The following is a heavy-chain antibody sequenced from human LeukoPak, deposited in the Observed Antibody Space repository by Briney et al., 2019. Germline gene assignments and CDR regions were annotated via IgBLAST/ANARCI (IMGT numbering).Heavy chain of an antibody. CDR1: GGSISPYY. CDR3: AREGGYSDYFDY. J-gene: IGHJ4*02. CDR2: IYSSGST. Sequence: SETLSLTCSVSGGSISPYYWSWVRQPPGRGLEWIGYIYSSGSTNYNPSLKSRVTISVDTSRNQFSLKLSSVTAADTAVYYCAREGGYSDYFDYWGQGTLVTVSS. D-gene: IGHD5-12*01. V-gene: IGHV4-59*01.